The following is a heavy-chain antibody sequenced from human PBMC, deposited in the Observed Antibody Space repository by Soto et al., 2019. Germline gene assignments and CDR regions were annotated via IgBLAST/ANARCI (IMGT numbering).Heavy chain of an antibody. Sequence: GGSLRLSCAASGFTFSSYGMHWVRQAPGKGLEWVAVISYDGSNKYYADSVKGRFTISRDNSKNTLYLQMNSLRAEDTAVYYCAKAYERSGYYSTLFDYWGQGTLVTVSS. CDR1: GFTFSSYG. V-gene: IGHV3-30*18. CDR2: ISYDGSNK. CDR3: AKAYERSGYYSTLFDY. J-gene: IGHJ4*02. D-gene: IGHD3-22*01.